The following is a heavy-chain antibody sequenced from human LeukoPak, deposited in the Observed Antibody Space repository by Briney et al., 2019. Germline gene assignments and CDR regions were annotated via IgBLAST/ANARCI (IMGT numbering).Heavy chain of an antibody. CDR3: AESSGSSVFDY. CDR1: GGSFSGYY. J-gene: IGHJ4*02. V-gene: IGHV4-34*01. CDR2: INHSEST. D-gene: IGHD3-10*01. Sequence: SETLSLTCAVYGGSFSGYYWSWIRQPPGKGLEWIGEINHSESTNYNPSLKSRVTISVDTSKNQFSLKLSSVTAADTAVYYCAESSGSSVFDYWGQGTLVTVSS.